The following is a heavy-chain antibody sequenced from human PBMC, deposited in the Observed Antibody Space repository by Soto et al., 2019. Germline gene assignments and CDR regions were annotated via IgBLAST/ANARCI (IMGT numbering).Heavy chain of an antibody. D-gene: IGHD4-17*01. CDR3: ARMSLTYTTVGRRTFHV. CDR2: IFSNDEK. V-gene: IGHV2-26*01. Sequence: QVTLKESGPVLVKPTETLTLTCAVSGFSLNNISMGVSWIRQPPGKAPQWLAQIFSNDEKSFRPSLKNRLTISRDTSTRQVVLTMTNLDPVDPATYCWARMSLTYTTVGRRTFHVWGQGTVVTVSS. J-gene: IGHJ3*01. CDR1: GFSLNNISMG.